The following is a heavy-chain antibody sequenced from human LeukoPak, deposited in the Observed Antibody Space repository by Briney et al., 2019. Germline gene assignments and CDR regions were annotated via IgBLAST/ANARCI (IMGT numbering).Heavy chain of an antibody. CDR1: GYTFTSYD. Sequence: ASVKVSCKASGYTFTSYDMHWVRQAPGQGLEWMGIINPSGGSTSYAQIFQGRVTMTRDTSSSTVYMGLSSLRSEDTAVYYCARGGSSWYRGSFQHWGQGTLVTVSS. CDR3: ARGGSSWYRGSFQH. D-gene: IGHD6-13*01. J-gene: IGHJ1*01. CDR2: INPSGGST. V-gene: IGHV1-46*01.